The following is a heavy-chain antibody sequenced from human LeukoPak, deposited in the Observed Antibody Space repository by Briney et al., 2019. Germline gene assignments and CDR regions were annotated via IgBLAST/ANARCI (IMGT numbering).Heavy chain of an antibody. J-gene: IGHJ3*02. CDR2: IIPIFGTA. CDR1: GGTFSSYA. CDR3: ARGSGIAVAGTGVSGAFDI. D-gene: IGHD6-19*01. Sequence: SVKVSCKASGGTFSSYAISWVRQAPGQGLEWMGGIIPIFGTANYAQKFQGRVTITADESTSTAYMELSSLRSEDTAVYYCARGSGIAVAGTGVSGAFDIWGQGTMITVSS. V-gene: IGHV1-69*13.